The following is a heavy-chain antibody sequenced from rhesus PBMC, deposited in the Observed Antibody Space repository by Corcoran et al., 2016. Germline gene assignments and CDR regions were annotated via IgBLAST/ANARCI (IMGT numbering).Heavy chain of an antibody. CDR1: GGSFRSYW. CDR3: TSPIRYRFDV. Sequence: QVHLQESGPGLVKPSETQSLTCAVSGGSFRSYWWNWIRQPPGKGLGWMGETNGYMVSTNTTPARHIRATISSDGSKNQVSLKLTSVPAADTAVYYCTSPIRYRFDVWGPGVLVSVSS. V-gene: IGHV4-80*01. D-gene: IGHD3-9*01. J-gene: IGHJ5-1*01. CDR2: TNGYMVST.